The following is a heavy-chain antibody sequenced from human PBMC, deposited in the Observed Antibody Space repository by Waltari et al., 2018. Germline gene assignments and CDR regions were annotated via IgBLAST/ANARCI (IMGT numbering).Heavy chain of an antibody. D-gene: IGHD1-7*01. V-gene: IGHV4-39*07. Sequence: QLQLQESGPGLVKPSETLSLACTVSGGSISSGSYYWGWIRQPPGKGLEWIGTIYYSGSTYSNPSLKSRLTISVDTSKNQFSLNLSSVTAADTSVYYCASYNWNYAWFDPWGQGTLVTVSS. CDR1: GGSISSGSYY. J-gene: IGHJ5*02. CDR3: ASYNWNYAWFDP. CDR2: IYYSGST.